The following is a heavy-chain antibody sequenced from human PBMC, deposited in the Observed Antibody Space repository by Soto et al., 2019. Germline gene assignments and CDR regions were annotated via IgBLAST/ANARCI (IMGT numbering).Heavy chain of an antibody. D-gene: IGHD5-12*01. V-gene: IGHV4-30-4*01. CDR2: IPSRGRP. J-gene: IGHJ5*02. CDR1: GASVAGGSYY. Sequence: TLSLTCSVSGASVAGGSYYWSWVRQPPGKGLEWIGYIPSRGRPFYNPSLTSRGTISADTSKNQLSLQLTSVTAADTAVYYCARDTYSGYDFGLWGQGTLVTVSS. CDR3: ARDTYSGYDFGL.